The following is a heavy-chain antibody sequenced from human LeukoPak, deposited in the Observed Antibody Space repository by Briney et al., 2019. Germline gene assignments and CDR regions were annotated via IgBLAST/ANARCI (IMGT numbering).Heavy chain of an antibody. J-gene: IGHJ3*02. D-gene: IGHD5-18*01. CDR3: AAAYIGGAMVTNAFDI. V-gene: IGHV1-58*01. CDR2: IVVGSGNT. Sequence: ASVKVSCKASGFSFTNSAVQWVRQARGQRLEWIGWIVVGSGNTIYVQKFQERVTITRDMSTSKAYMELSSLRSEDTAVYYCAAAYIGGAMVTNAFDIWGQGTMVTVSS. CDR1: GFSFTNSA.